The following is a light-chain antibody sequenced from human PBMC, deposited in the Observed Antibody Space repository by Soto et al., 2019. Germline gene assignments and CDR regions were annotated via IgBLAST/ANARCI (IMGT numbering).Light chain of an antibody. J-gene: IGKJ1*01. CDR1: QSVSSY. Sequence: EIVLTQSPATLSLSPGERATLSCRASQSVSSYLAWYQQKPGQAPRLLISDASNRATGIPARFSGSGSGTDFTLTISSLEPEDFAVSYCHQRSNWPCTLGQGTKVDLK. CDR3: HQRSNWPCT. CDR2: DAS. V-gene: IGKV3-11*01.